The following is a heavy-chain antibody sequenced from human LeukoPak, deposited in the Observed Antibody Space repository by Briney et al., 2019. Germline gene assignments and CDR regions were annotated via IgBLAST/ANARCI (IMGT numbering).Heavy chain of an antibody. CDR2: INSDGSST. Sequence: GGSLRLSCAASGFTFSSYWMHWVRQAPGKGLVWVLRINSDGSSTSYADSVKGRFTISRDNAKNTLYLQMNSLRAEDTAVYYCARDSGPYLIDYWGQGTLVTVSS. V-gene: IGHV3-74*01. D-gene: IGHD2-2*01. CDR1: GFTFSSYW. J-gene: IGHJ4*02. CDR3: ARDSGPYLIDY.